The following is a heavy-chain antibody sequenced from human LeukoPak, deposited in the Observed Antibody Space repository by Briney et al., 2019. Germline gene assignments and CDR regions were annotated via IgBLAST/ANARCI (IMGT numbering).Heavy chain of an antibody. CDR2: ISGSGGST. Sequence: PGGSLRLSCAASGFTFSSYAMSWVRRAPGKGLEWVSAISGSGGSTYYADSVKGRFTISRDNSKNTLYLQMNSLRAEDTAIYYCARGRYGSGSYGIYWYFDLWGRGTLVTVSS. D-gene: IGHD3-10*01. J-gene: IGHJ2*01. CDR1: GFTFSSYA. V-gene: IGHV3-23*01. CDR3: ARGRYGSGSYGIYWYFDL.